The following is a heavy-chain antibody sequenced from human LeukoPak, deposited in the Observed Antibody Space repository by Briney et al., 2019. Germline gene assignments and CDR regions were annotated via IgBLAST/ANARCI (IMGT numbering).Heavy chain of an antibody. J-gene: IGHJ3*01. CDR1: GYTFTNYD. Sequence: ASVKVSCKASGYTFTNYDINWVRQATGQGLEWMGWMHPSNGDTGYAQKFQGRVTITRNTSTTTAYMKLSSLRSDDTAVYYCARRVRGVVIFSRAQGSFDLWGQGTLVTASS. V-gene: IGHV1-8*01. CDR3: ARRVRGVVIFSRAQGSFDL. CDR2: MHPSNGDT. D-gene: IGHD3-10*01.